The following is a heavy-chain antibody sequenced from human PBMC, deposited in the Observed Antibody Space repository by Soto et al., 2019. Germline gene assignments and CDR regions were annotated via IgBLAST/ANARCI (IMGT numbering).Heavy chain of an antibody. J-gene: IGHJ6*02. CDR2: IWYDGSNK. Sequence: GGSLRLSCAASGFTFSSYGMHWVRQAPGKGLEWVAVIWYDGSNKYYADSVKGRFTISRDNSKNTLYLQMNSLRAEDTAVYYCARDRLSGSYYGGIFYYYYYGMDVWGQGTTVTVS. D-gene: IGHD1-26*01. CDR1: GFTFSSYG. V-gene: IGHV3-33*01. CDR3: ARDRLSGSYYGGIFYYYYYGMDV.